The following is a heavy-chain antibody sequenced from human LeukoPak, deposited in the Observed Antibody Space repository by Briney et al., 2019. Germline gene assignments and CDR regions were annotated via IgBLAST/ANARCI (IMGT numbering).Heavy chain of an antibody. Sequence: SQTLSLTCTVSGYSISSGHYWGWIRQPPGKGLEWIGSMYHSGNTYYNPSLRSRVTISVGTSKNQFSLKLNSVTAADTAVYYCARDSGGYFDRNHFGYWGQGTLVTVSS. CDR1: GYSISSGHY. CDR2: MYHSGNT. J-gene: IGHJ4*02. V-gene: IGHV4-38-2*02. CDR3: ARDSGGYFDRNHFGY. D-gene: IGHD3-9*01.